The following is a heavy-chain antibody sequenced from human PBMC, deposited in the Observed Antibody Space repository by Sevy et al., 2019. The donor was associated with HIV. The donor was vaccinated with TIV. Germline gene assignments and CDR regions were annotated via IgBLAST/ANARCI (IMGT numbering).Heavy chain of an antibody. CDR2: ISYDGSNK. J-gene: IGHJ6*02. D-gene: IGHD5-12*01. CDR1: GFTFSSYA. V-gene: IGHV3-30-3*01. CDR3: ARDRLRCTGYYYYGMDV. Sequence: GGSLRLSCAASGFTFSSYAMHWVRQAPGKGLEWVAVISYDGSNKYYADSVKGRFTIYRDKSKNTLYLQMKSLRAEDTAVYYCARDRLRCTGYYYYGMDVWGQGTTVTVSS.